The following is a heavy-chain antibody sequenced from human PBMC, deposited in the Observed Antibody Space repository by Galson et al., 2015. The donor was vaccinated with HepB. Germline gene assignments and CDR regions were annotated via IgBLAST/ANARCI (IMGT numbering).Heavy chain of an antibody. CDR3: AKGGNSGTYGFDY. J-gene: IGHJ4*02. Sequence: SLRLSCAASGFTFSSYTMHWVRQAPGKGLEWVAVISYDGSNQYYADFVKSRFTIARDNSKSTVFLQMNSLGEEDTAIYYCAKGGNSGTYGFDYWGQGTLVTVSS. D-gene: IGHD1-26*01. V-gene: IGHV3-30*04. CDR2: ISYDGSNQ. CDR1: GFTFSSYT.